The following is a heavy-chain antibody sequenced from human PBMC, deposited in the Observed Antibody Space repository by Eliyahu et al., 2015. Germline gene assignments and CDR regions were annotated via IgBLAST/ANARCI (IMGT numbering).Heavy chain of an antibody. CDR3: ARRVQDSSRHFYVEF. J-gene: IGHJ4*02. D-gene: IGHD3-22*01. V-gene: IGHV4-39*01. CDR1: GGSISNSSYF. CDR2: IYFNGET. Sequence: QLQLQESGPGLVKPSETLSLTCTVSGGSISNSSYFWGWIRQSPGKGLEWIGTIYFNGETYYSPSFQSRATLSVDRSKNQFSLDLSSVTAADTAVYYCARRVQDSSRHFYVEFWGQGTLATVSS.